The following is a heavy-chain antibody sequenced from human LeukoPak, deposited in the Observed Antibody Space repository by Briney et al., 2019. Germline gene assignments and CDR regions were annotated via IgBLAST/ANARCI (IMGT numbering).Heavy chain of an antibody. CDR3: ARGQGTVTTH. Sequence: SETLSLTCAVSGASISGSPYYWGWIRQPPGRGLEWIGSISYSGTTYYSSSLKRRVTISQDTSKKQFSLKLSSVTAADTAVYYCARGQGTVTTHWGQGTLVTVSS. D-gene: IGHD4-17*01. CDR1: GASISGSPYY. V-gene: IGHV4-39*07. J-gene: IGHJ4*02. CDR2: ISYSGTT.